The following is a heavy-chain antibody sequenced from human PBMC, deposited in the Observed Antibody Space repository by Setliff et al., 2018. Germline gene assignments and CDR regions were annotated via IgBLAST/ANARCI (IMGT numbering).Heavy chain of an antibody. CDR3: AREKMATNYYYYYMDV. Sequence: GGSLRLSCAASGFTFSDYWMTWVRLAPGKGLEWVANIKPDGNEKNYVDSVKGRFTISRDNGENSLYLQMNSLRAEDTAVYYCAREKMATNYYYYYMDVWGKGTTVTVSS. CDR1: GFTFSDYW. CDR2: IKPDGNEK. V-gene: IGHV3-7*01. J-gene: IGHJ6*03. D-gene: IGHD5-12*01.